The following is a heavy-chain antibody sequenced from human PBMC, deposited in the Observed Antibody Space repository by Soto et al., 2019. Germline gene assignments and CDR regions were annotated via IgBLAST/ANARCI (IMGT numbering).Heavy chain of an antibody. CDR1: GFTFSSYG. CDR2: ISYGGSNK. V-gene: IGHV3-30*18. D-gene: IGHD1-1*01. J-gene: IGHJ4*02. CDR3: AKQEGVGYNYGHFDY. Sequence: QVQLVESGGGVVQPGRSLRLSCAASGFTFSSYGIHWVRQAPGKGLEWVAVISYGGSNKYYADSVKGRFTISRDNSKNTLYLQMNSLRAEDTAVYYCAKQEGVGYNYGHFDYWGQGTLVTVSS.